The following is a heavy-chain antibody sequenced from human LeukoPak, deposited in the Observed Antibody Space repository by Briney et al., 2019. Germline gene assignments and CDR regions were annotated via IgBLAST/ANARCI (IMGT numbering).Heavy chain of an antibody. CDR2: IYYSGST. CDR3: ARDFDWFDP. J-gene: IGHJ5*02. V-gene: IGHV4-59*01. CDR1: GVSFSSYY. Sequence: SSETLSLTCAVYGVSFSSYYWSWIRQPPGKGLEWIGYIYYSGSTNYNPSLKSRVTISVDTSKNQFSLKLSSVTAADTAVYYCARDFDWFDPWGQGTLVTVSS.